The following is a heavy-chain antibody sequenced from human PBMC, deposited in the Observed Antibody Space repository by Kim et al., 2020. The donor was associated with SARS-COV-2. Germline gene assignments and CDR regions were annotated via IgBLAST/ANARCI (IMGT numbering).Heavy chain of an antibody. Sequence: SETLSLTCTVSGGSISSYYWSWIRQPPGKGLEWIGYIYYSGSTNYNPSLKSRVTISVDTSKNQFSLKLSSVTAADTAVYYCAREQDSYNYYYGMDVWGQGTTVTVS. CDR1: GGSISSYY. V-gene: IGHV4-59*01. J-gene: IGHJ6*02. D-gene: IGHD5-18*01. CDR2: IYYSGST. CDR3: AREQDSYNYYYGMDV.